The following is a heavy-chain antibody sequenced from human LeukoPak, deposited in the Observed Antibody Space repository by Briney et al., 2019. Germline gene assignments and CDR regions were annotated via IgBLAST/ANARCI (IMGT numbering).Heavy chain of an antibody. CDR3: ARVEMATAGFDY. CDR2: IYHSGST. J-gene: IGHJ4*02. CDR1: GGSISSSGYS. V-gene: IGHV4-30-2*01. Sequence: PSETLSLTCAVSGGSISSSGYSWSWIRQPPGKGLEWIGYIYHSGSTYYNPSLKSRVTISVDRSKNQFSLKLSSVTAADTAVYYCARVEMATAGFDYWGQGTLVTVSS. D-gene: IGHD5-24*01.